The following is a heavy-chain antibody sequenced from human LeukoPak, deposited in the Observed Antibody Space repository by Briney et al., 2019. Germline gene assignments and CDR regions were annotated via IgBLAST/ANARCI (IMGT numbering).Heavy chain of an antibody. V-gene: IGHV3-23*01. CDR1: GFTFSSYA. J-gene: IGHJ6*04. D-gene: IGHD3-10*02. CDR3: AELGITMIGGV. CDR2: ISGGGGST. Sequence: GGSLRLSCAASGFTFSSYAMSWVRQAPGKGLEWLPTISGGGGSTYYADSVKGRFTISRDNSKNTLYLHMKSLRAEDTAVYYCAELGITMIGGVWGKGTTVTISS.